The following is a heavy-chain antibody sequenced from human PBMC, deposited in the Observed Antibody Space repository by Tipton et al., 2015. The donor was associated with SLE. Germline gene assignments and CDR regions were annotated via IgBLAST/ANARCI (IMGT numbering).Heavy chain of an antibody. CDR3: TRLAAAEGLDY. CDR1: GGSISSSSYY. CDR2: IYYSGST. Sequence: LRLSCPVSGGSISSSSYYWGWIRQPPGKGLEWIGSIYYSGSTYYNPSLKSRLTISVDTSKNQFSLKLSSVTAADTAVYYCTRLAAAEGLDYWGQGTLVTGSS. D-gene: IGHD6-13*01. V-gene: IGHV4-39*07. J-gene: IGHJ4*02.